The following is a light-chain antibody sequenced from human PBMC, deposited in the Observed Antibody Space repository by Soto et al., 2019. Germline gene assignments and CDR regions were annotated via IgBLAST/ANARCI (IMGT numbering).Light chain of an antibody. CDR3: QQRYNWPPLT. V-gene: IGKV3D-20*02. J-gene: IGKJ4*02. CDR1: QSVSSRY. Sequence: IVLTQSPGTLSLSPGEGATLSCRASQSVSSRYLAGYQQKPGQPPRLLIYGASSRATGIPDRFSGSGSGTDFTLTISSLEPDDFGVYYCQQRYNWPPLTFGGGTKVDIK. CDR2: GAS.